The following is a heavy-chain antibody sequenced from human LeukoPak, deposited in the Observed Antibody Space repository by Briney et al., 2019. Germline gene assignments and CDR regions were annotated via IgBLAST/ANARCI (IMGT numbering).Heavy chain of an antibody. Sequence: SETLSLTCTVSGGSISSSSYYWGWIRQPPGKGLEWIGSIYYSGSTYYNPSLKSRVTISVDTSKNQFSLKLSSVTAADTAVYYCARQGQQLVQGDYYYCYMDVWGKGTTVTVSS. CDR1: GGSISSSSYY. CDR3: ARQGQQLVQGDYYYCYMDV. J-gene: IGHJ6*03. D-gene: IGHD6-13*01. CDR2: IYYSGST. V-gene: IGHV4-39*01.